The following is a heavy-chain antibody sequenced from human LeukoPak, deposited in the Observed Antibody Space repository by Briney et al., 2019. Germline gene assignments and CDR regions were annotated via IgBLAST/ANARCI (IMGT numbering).Heavy chain of an antibody. CDR3: AKASLWFGEFYDAFDI. CDR2: ISGSGGST. Sequence: GGSLRLSCAASGFTFSSYAMSWVRQAPGKGLEWVSAISGSGGSTYYADSVKGRFTISRDNSKNTLYLQMNSLRAEDTAVYYCAKASLWFGEFYDAFDIWGQGTMVTVSS. V-gene: IGHV3-23*01. J-gene: IGHJ3*02. CDR1: GFTFSSYA. D-gene: IGHD3-10*01.